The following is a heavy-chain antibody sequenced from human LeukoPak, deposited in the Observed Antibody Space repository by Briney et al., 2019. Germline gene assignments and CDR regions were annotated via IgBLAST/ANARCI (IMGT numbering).Heavy chain of an antibody. CDR3: ARHFAYSSSSYFDY. J-gene: IGHJ4*02. D-gene: IGHD6-6*01. Sequence: PSETLSLTCSVSGGSVSSYYWSWIRQPPGKGLEWIGYVYYTGSTNYNPSLKSRVTMFEDKSKSQFSLRLSSVTVADTAVYYCARHFAYSSSSYFDYWGQGSLVTVSS. CDR1: GGSVSSYY. CDR2: VYYTGST. V-gene: IGHV4-59*08.